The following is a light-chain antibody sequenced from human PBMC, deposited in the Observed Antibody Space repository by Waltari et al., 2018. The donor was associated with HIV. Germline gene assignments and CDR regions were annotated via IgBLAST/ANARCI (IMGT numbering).Light chain of an antibody. Sequence: SDVLTQSPSVSVAPGQTAKISCWGHNIEHKGVQWHQQKPGQAPVLVIYDYTDRPAGIPERFSGSSSGNTATLTVSMVEAGDEADYYCQLWDTSSDHPAFFGGGTKLTV. J-gene: IGLJ2*01. CDR2: DYT. CDR3: QLWDTSSDHPAF. V-gene: IGLV3-21*02. CDR1: NIEHKG.